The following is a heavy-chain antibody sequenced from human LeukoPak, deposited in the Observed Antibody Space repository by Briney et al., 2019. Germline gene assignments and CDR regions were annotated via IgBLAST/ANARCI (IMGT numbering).Heavy chain of an antibody. CDR1: GFTFSSHW. D-gene: IGHD4-23*01. CDR2: INGDGSNT. CDR3: ERSRRWYSTDAFDI. Sequence: GGSLRLSCAASGFTFSSHWMHWVRQAPGKGLVWVSRINGDGSNTTYADSVKGRFTISRDNAKNTLYLQRNSLRAEDTAVYHCERSRRWYSTDAFDIWGQGTMFTVSS. J-gene: IGHJ3*02. V-gene: IGHV3-74*03.